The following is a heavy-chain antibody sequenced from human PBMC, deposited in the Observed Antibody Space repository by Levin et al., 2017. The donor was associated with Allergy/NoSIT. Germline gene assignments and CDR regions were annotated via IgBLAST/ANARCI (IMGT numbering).Heavy chain of an antibody. Sequence: SQTLSLPCTVSGGSIRSSYWSWIRQPPGKGLEWIGYIYYSGSTNYNPSLKSRVTISVDTSKNQFSLKLSSVTAADTAVYYCARGVTETPAYYYYYGMDVWGQGTTVTVSS. CDR1: GGSIRSSY. V-gene: IGHV4-59*01. J-gene: IGHJ6*02. CDR2: IYYSGST. D-gene: IGHD2-21*02. CDR3: ARGVTETPAYYYYYGMDV.